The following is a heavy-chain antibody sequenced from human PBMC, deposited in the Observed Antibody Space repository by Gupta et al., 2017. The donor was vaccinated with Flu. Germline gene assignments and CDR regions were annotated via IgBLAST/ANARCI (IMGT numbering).Heavy chain of an antibody. CDR2: IYYSGST. Sequence: QLQLQESGPGLVKPSETLSLTCTVSGGSISSSSYYWGWIRQPPGKGLEWIGSIYYSGSTYYNPSLKSRVTISIDTSKNQFSLKLSSVTAADTAVYYCAAYGSGSYPGDYWGQGTLVTVSS. CDR3: AAYGSGSYPGDY. D-gene: IGHD3-10*01. V-gene: IGHV4-39*01. CDR1: GGSISSSSYY. J-gene: IGHJ4*02.